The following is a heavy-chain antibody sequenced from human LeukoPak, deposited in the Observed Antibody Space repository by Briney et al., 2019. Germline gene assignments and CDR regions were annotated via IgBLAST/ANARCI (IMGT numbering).Heavy chain of an antibody. CDR2: IIWNGGST. V-gene: IGHV3-20*04. CDR1: GFPFDDYG. Sequence: GGSLTLFCSVSGFPFDDYGMVWLRQPPGKGLDGVSGIIWNGGSTGYADSVKGRFTISRDNAKNSLYLQMNSLRAEDTALYYCARGYCSSPTCRPFDYWGQGTLVTVSS. J-gene: IGHJ4*02. CDR3: ARGYCSSPTCRPFDY. D-gene: IGHD2-2*01.